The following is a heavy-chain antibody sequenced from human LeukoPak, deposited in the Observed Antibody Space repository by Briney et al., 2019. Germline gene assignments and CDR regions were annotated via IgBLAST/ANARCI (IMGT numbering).Heavy chain of an antibody. V-gene: IGHV4-39*01. J-gene: IGHJ4*02. Sequence: PSETLSLTCTVSGGSISSSSYYWGWIRQPPGKGLEWIGSIYYSGSTYYNPSLKGRVTISVDTSKNQFSLKLSSVTAADTAVYYCARAYYYGSGSRQESYYFDYWGQGALVTVSS. CDR3: ARAYYYGSGSRQESYYFDY. CDR2: IYYSGST. CDR1: GGSISSSSYY. D-gene: IGHD3-10*01.